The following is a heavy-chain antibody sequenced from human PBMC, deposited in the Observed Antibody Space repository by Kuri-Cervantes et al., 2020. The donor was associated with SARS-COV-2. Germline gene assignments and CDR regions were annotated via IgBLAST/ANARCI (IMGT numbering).Heavy chain of an antibody. Sequence: GESLKISCEGSGFTFHTYEMNWVRQAPGKGLEWISYISSSSSYIYYADSVKGRFTISRDNAKNSLYLQMNSLRAEDTAVYYCARGSCSSTSCYYTNWFDPWGQGTLVTVSS. CDR2: ISSSSSYI. J-gene: IGHJ5*02. D-gene: IGHD2-2*01. V-gene: IGHV3-21*05. CDR3: ARGSCSSTSCYYTNWFDP. CDR1: GFTFHTYE.